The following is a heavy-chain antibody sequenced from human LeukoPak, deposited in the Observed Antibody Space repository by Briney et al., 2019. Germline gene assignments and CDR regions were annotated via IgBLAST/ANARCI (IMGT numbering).Heavy chain of an antibody. CDR3: ATIIEQSGFRIWYKGRLSGANWFDP. J-gene: IGHJ5*02. Sequence: SETLSLTCSPYGGSLNDYYWSWIRQPPGKGLEWIGSIYYSGSTYYNPSLKSRVTISVDTSKNQFSLKLSSVTVADTAVYYCATIIEQSGFRIWYKGRLSGANWFDPWGQGTLVTVSS. V-gene: IGHV4-39*01. CDR1: GGSLNDYY. CDR2: IYYSGST. D-gene: IGHD6-13*01.